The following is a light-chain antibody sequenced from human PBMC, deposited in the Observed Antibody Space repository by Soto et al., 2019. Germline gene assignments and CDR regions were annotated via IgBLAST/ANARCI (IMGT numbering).Light chain of an antibody. J-gene: IGLJ2*01. Sequence: QSALTQPASVSGSPEQSITISCTGTSSDVGSYNLVSWYQQHPGKVPKLIIYEVSKRPSGVSNRFSGSKFGNTASLTISGLQAEDEADYYCCSYAGSGIVIFGGGTKVTVL. V-gene: IGLV2-23*02. CDR3: CSYAGSGIVI. CDR1: SSDVGSYNL. CDR2: EVS.